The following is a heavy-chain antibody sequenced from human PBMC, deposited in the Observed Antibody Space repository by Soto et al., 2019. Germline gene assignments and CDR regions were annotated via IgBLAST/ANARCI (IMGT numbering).Heavy chain of an antibody. CDR3: ARDSLAARPGWFDP. D-gene: IGHD6-6*01. V-gene: IGHV1-18*01. CDR1: GYTFITYG. Sequence: ASVKVSCKPSGYTFITYGISWVRQAPGQGLEWMGWISVYNGNTKYGQKFQDRVTMTTDTSTNTAYMELRSLRSDDTAVYYCARDSLAARPGWFDPWGQGTLVTVS. J-gene: IGHJ5*02. CDR2: ISVYNGNT.